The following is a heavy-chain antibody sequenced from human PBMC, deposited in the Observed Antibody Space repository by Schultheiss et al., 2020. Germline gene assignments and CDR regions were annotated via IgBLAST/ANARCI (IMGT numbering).Heavy chain of an antibody. V-gene: IGHV4-59*12. CDR1: GGSIGRNT. CDR3: AMFRCSGGSCYPPQH. J-gene: IGHJ1*01. Sequence: SETLSLTCSVSGGSIGRNTWSWLRQPPGKRLEWIGDVDFSGKSRFNPSLGSRVTMSVDVSKTRLSLNLKSVTAADTAVYYCAMFRCSGGSCYPPQHWGQGTLVTVSS. D-gene: IGHD2-15*01. CDR2: VDFSGKS.